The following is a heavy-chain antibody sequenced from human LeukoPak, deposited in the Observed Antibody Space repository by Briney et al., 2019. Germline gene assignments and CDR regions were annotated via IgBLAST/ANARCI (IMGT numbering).Heavy chain of an antibody. CDR1: GFTFSSYA. J-gene: IGHJ4*02. CDR2: IKEDGSEK. Sequence: GGSLRLSCAASGFTFSSYATSWVRQAPGKGLEWVANIKEDGSEKYYVDSVKGRFTISRDNAKNSLYLQMNSLRAEDTAVYYCARVKYGDSDYWGQGTLVTVSS. CDR3: ARVKYGDSDY. D-gene: IGHD4-17*01. V-gene: IGHV3-7*03.